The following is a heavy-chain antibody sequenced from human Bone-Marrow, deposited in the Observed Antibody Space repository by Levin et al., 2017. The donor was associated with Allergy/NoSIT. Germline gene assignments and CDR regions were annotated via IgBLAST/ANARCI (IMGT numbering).Heavy chain of an antibody. CDR3: ATGPSQYTSGWLGRTPDSAYYYYGMDV. J-gene: IGHJ6*02. D-gene: IGHD6-19*01. CDR2: IVPKFGTT. V-gene: IGHV1-69*06. Sequence: SVKVSCKASGGSFTTFGFSWVRQAPGQGLEWMGGIVPKFGTTNYARTFQGRVTITARSSTNTAYLELRSLRSEDTAVYFCATGPSQYTSGWLGRTPDSAYYYYGMDVWGQGTTVTVSS. CDR1: GGSFTTFG.